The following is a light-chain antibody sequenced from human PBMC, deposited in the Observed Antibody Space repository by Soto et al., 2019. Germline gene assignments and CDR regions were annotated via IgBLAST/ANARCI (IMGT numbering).Light chain of an antibody. V-gene: IGLV2-14*01. CDR3: SSFTTSSTLV. Sequence: QSALTQPRSVSGSPGQSVTISCTGTSSDVGSFDSVAWYQHNPGKAPKLMIYDVSNRPSGVSSRFSGSKSGNTASLSISGLQTEDEANYYCSSFTTSSTLVFGTGTKLTVL. CDR1: SSDVGSFDS. CDR2: DVS. J-gene: IGLJ1*01.